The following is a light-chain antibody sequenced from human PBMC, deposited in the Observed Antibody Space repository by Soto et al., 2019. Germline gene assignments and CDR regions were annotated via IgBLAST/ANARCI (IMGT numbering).Light chain of an antibody. CDR2: DAS. CDR3: QQYYTTPAIT. Sequence: EIVMTQSPATLSVSPGERATLSCWASQSVGSNLAWYQQKPGQAPRLLIFDASTRATGIPARFSGSGSGTEFTLTISSLQAEDVAVYYCQQYYTTPAITFGQGTRLEIK. CDR1: QSVGSN. V-gene: IGKV3-15*01. J-gene: IGKJ5*01.